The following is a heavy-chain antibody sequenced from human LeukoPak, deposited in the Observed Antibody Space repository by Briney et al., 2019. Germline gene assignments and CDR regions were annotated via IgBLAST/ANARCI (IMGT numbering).Heavy chain of an antibody. CDR2: IYYSGST. CDR1: GGSISSSNW. J-gene: IGHJ3*02. V-gene: IGHV4-4*02. D-gene: IGHD3-22*01. CDR3: ASHPPYYDDSSGYYSGNAFDI. Sequence: PSGTLSLTCAVSGGSISSSNWWSWVRQPPGKGLDWIGSIYYSGSTYYNPSLMSRVTISVDTSKNQFSLKLSSVTAADTAMYYCASHPPYYDDSSGYYSGNAFDIWGQGTMVTVSS.